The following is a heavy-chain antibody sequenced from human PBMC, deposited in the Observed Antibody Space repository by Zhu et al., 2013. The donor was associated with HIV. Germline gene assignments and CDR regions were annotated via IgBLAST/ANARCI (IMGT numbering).Heavy chain of an antibody. CDR2: IIPIFGTA. CDR3: ARVVLGPSSGIVVVPAATYYYYGMDV. Sequence: QVQLVQSGAEVKKPGSSVKVSCKASGGTFSSYAISWVRQAPGQGLEWMGGIIPIFGTANYAQKFQGRVTITADKSTSTAYMELSSLRSEDTAVYYCARVVLGPSSGIVVVPAATYYYYGMDVWGQGTNGHRLL. CDR1: GGTFSSYA. J-gene: IGHJ6*02. V-gene: IGHV1-69*06. D-gene: IGHD2-2*01.